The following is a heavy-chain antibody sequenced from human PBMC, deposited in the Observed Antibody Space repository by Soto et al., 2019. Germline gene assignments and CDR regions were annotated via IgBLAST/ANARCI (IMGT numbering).Heavy chain of an antibody. CDR3: AKDPANHGDYVRDY. D-gene: IGHD4-17*01. CDR2: ISYDGSNK. V-gene: IGHV3-30*18. J-gene: IGHJ4*02. Sequence: QVQLVESGGGVVQPGRPLRLSCAASGFTFSSYGMHWVRQAPGKGLEWVAVISYDGSNKYYADSVKGRFTISRDNSKNTLYLQMNSLRAEDTAVYYCAKDPANHGDYVRDYWGQGTLVTVSS. CDR1: GFTFSSYG.